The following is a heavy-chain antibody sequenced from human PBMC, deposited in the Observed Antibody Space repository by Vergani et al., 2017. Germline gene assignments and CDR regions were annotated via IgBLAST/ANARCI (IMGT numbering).Heavy chain of an antibody. J-gene: IGHJ6*02. D-gene: IGHD2-21*02. Sequence: QVQLVQSGAEVKKPGSSVKVSCKASGGTFSSYAISCVRQAPGQGLEWMGGIIPIFGTANYAQKFQGRVTITADESTSTAYMELSSLRSEDTAVYYCARVEIYCGGDCPNYYYYGMDVWGQGTTVTVSS. CDR3: ARVEIYCGGDCPNYYYYGMDV. CDR1: GGTFSSYA. V-gene: IGHV1-69*12. CDR2: IIPIFGTA.